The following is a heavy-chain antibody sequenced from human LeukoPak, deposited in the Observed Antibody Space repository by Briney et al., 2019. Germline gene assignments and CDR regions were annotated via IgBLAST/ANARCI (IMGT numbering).Heavy chain of an antibody. Sequence: GGSLRLSCAASGFPLSSYAMSWVRQGPGKGLEWVAATSSSDPGAYHADSVRGRFTISRDNSKNTLYLQMNSLRAEDTAVYYCAKGGIAVAGTSYYYYMDVWGKGTTVTISS. V-gene: IGHV3-23*01. CDR3: AKGGIAVAGTSYYYYMDV. J-gene: IGHJ6*03. CDR2: TSSSDPGA. D-gene: IGHD6-19*01. CDR1: GFPLSSYA.